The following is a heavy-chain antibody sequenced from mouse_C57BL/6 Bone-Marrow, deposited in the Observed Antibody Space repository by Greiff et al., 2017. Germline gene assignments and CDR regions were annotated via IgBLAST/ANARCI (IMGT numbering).Heavy chain of an antibody. CDR1: GFNINDYY. J-gene: IGHJ3*01. CDR2: IDPEDGDT. Sequence: VQLQQSGAELVRPGASVKLSCTASGFNINDYYMHWVKQRPEQCLEWIGRIDPEDGDTEYAPKFQGKATMTADTSSNTAYLQLSSLTSEDTAVYYCTTDYYGSSSWFAYWGQGTLVTVSA. V-gene: IGHV14-1*01. D-gene: IGHD1-1*01. CDR3: TTDYYGSSSWFAY.